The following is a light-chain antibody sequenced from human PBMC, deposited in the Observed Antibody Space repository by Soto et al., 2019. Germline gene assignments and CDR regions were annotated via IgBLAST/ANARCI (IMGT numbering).Light chain of an antibody. Sequence: IQLTQSPSSLSASVGDRVTITCRASQGVSSYLAWYQHKAGKAPKLLISDASNLQTGVPSRFSGSGSGTDFTFTISSLQPEDIATYYCQQYHDLFPWTFGQGTKVEI. V-gene: IGKV1-33*01. CDR1: QGVSSY. J-gene: IGKJ1*01. CDR3: QQYHDLFPWT. CDR2: DAS.